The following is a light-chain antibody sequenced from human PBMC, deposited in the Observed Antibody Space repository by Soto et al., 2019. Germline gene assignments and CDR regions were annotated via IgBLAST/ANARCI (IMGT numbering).Light chain of an antibody. CDR1: QGINNY. V-gene: IGKV1-27*01. Sequence: DIQMTQSPSSLSASVGDRVTITCRASQGINNYLAWYQQKPGKAPNLLIFAASTLQSGVPSRFSGTGSGTDFTLTISTLQPEDAATYYCQKYNSAPSTFGQGTKLEIK. CDR3: QKYNSAPST. J-gene: IGKJ2*01. CDR2: AAS.